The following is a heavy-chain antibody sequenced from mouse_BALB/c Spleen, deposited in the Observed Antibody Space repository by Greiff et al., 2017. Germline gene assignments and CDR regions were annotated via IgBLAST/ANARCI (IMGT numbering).Heavy chain of an antibody. D-gene: IGHD2-1*01. V-gene: IGHV1-7*01. CDR3: ARSGGNYNYYAMDD. CDR1: GYTFTSYW. CDR2: INPSTGYT. J-gene: IGHJ4*01. Sequence: VQLQQSGAELAKPGASVKMSCKASGYTFTSYWMHWVKQRPGQGLEWIGYINPSTGYTEYNQKFKDKATLTADKSSSTAYMQLSSLTSEDSAVYDCARSGGNYNYYAMDDGGQGTSVTVSS.